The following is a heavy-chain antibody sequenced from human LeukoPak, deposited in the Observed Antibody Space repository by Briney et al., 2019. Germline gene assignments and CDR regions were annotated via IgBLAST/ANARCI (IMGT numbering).Heavy chain of an antibody. CDR1: GGSISSSSAY. J-gene: IGHJ4*02. Sequence: SETLSPTCTVSGGSISSSSAYWGWIRQPPGKGLEWIGSIYYSKNTYYNPSLKSRVTISADTSKNQFSLTLGSVSATVTAVYYCVSPRGFSYGYFDYWGQGTLVTVSS. V-gene: IGHV4-39*01. CDR3: VSPRGFSYGYFDY. CDR2: IYYSKNT. D-gene: IGHD5-18*01.